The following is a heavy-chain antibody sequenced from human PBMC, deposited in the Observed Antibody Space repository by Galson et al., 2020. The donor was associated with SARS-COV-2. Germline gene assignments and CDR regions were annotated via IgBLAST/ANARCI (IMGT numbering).Heavy chain of an antibody. CDR3: ARFWGGFDI. Sequence: ASETLSLTCTVSGGYIRPYYWSWIRQPPGKGLEWIGYIYYSGNTNYNPSLKSRLTISIDRSKNQFSLKLSSVTAADTAVYYCARFWGGFDIWGQGTMVSVSS. V-gene: IGHV4-59*08. D-gene: IGHD7-27*01. CDR1: GGYIRPYY. J-gene: IGHJ3*02. CDR2: IYYSGNT.